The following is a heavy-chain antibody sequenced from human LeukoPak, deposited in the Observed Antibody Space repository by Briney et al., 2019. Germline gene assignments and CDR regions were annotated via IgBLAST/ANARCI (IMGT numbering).Heavy chain of an antibody. V-gene: IGHV4-59*01. J-gene: IGHJ4*02. D-gene: IGHD4-23*01. CDR2: IYYSGST. CDR1: GGSISSYY. CDR3: ARDGGNSGSLGY. Sequence: SETLSLTCTVSGGSISSYYWSWIRQPPGKGLEWIGYIYYSGSTNYNPSLKSRVTISVDTSKNQFSLKLSSVTAADTAVYYCARDGGNSGSLGYWGQGTLVTVSS.